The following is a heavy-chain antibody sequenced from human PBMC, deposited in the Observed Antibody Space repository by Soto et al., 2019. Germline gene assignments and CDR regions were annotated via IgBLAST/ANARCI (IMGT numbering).Heavy chain of an antibody. V-gene: IGHV2-5*02. D-gene: IGHD2-15*01. CDR2: IYWDDDT. CDR3: AHVLVVVANYGMDV. CDR1: GFSLSTSGVG. J-gene: IGHJ6*02. Sequence: QIPLKESGPTLVKPTQTLTLTCTFSGFSLSTSGVGVGWIRQPPGKALEWLALIYWDDDTRYSPSLTSRLTITKDTSKNQVVLTMTNMDPVDTATYYCAHVLVVVANYGMDVWGQGTTVTVSS.